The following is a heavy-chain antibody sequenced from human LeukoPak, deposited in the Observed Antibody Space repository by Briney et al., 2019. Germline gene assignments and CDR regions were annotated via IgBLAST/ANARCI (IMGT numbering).Heavy chain of an antibody. CDR2: IWYDGSNK. Sequence: PGGSLRLSCAASGFTFSSYGMHWVRQAPGKGLEWVAVIWYDGSNKYYADSVKGRFTISRDNSKNTLYLQMNSLRAEDTAVYYCARDSGAFKPRHYFDYWGQGTLVTVSS. J-gene: IGHJ4*02. D-gene: IGHD1-26*01. CDR1: GFTFSSYG. V-gene: IGHV3-33*01. CDR3: ARDSGAFKPRHYFDY.